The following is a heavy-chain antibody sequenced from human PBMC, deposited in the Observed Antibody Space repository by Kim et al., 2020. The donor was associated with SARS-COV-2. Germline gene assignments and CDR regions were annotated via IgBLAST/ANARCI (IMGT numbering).Heavy chain of an antibody. V-gene: IGHV1-3*01. D-gene: IGHD2-21*01. CDR1: GYTFTNYR. J-gene: IGHJ4*02. CDR3: AKGAETSIPGAFDY. CDR2: ITPGGDT. Sequence: ASVKVSCKASGYTFTNYRVHWVRQAPGQRLEWMGRITPGGDTKYSQKFQDRVTITSDTSASTTSLEVSSLGSEDTAIDYCAKGAETSIPGAFDYWGQGVFGHRLL.